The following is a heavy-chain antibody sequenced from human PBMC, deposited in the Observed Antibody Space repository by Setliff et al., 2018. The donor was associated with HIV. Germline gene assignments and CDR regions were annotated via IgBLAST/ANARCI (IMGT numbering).Heavy chain of an antibody. CDR3: AKGGYYDSTGYYYYYLYYLDE. D-gene: IGHD3-22*01. CDR2: VIPIFGTA. V-gene: IGHV1-69*13. J-gene: IGHJ6*03. CDR1: GDNFNSYA. Sequence: SVKVSCKASGDNFNSYAISWVRQAPGQWLEWMVGVIPIFGTANYAQKFQGRVTITADESTSTAYMELSSLISEDTAVYYCAKGGYYDSTGYYYYYLYYLDEWGKGTTVTVSS.